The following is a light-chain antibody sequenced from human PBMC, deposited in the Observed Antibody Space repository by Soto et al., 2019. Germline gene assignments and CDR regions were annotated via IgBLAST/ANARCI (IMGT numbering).Light chain of an antibody. Sequence: DIQMTQSPSSLSASVGDRVTIACRASQGIGIHLSWYQQRPGKVPKLLIYSSSTLQAGVPSRFSGSGSGTEFTLTISSLQTEDVATYYCQKHDNSPLTFGGGTKVDIK. CDR3: QKHDNSPLT. J-gene: IGKJ4*01. CDR2: SSS. CDR1: QGIGIH. V-gene: IGKV1-27*01.